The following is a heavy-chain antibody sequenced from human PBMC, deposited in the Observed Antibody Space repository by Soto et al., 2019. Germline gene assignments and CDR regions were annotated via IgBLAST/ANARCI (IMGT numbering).Heavy chain of an antibody. J-gene: IGHJ5*02. D-gene: IGHD3-9*01. CDR2: ISSSSSTI. CDR3: ARVKGEDHYDILTGQNWFDP. V-gene: IGHV3-48*01. Sequence: GGSLRLSCAASGFTFSSYSMNWVRQAPGKGLEWVSYISSSSSTIYYADSVKGRFTISRDNAKNSLYLQMNSLRAEETAVYYCARVKGEDHYDILTGQNWFDPWGQGTLVTVSS. CDR1: GFTFSSYS.